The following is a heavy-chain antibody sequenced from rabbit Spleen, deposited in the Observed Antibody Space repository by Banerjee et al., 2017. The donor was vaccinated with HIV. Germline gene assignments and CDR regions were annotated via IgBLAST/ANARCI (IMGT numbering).Heavy chain of an antibody. V-gene: IGHV1S40*01. CDR1: GVSFSISSY. D-gene: IGHD8-1*01. CDR3: ARDTASSFSSYGMDL. J-gene: IGHJ6*01. Sequence: QSLEESGGDLVKPGASLTLTCTASGVSFSISSYMCWVRQAPGKGLEWIACIDAGSSGFTYFATWAKGRFAISKTSSTTVTLQMIRLTAADTATYFCARDTASSFSSYGMDLWGQGTLVTVS. CDR2: IDAGSSGFT.